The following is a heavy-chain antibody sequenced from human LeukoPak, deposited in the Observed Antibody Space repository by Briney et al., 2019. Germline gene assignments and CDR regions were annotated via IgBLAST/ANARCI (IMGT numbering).Heavy chain of an antibody. CDR2: INPNSGGT. CDR3: AREGRVVVVAAGFDY. J-gene: IGHJ4*02. Sequence: ASVKVSCTASGYTFTVYYMHWVRQAPGQGLEWMGRINPNSGGTNYAQKFQGRVTMTRDTSISTAYMELSRLRSDDTAVYYCAREGRVVVVAAGFDYWGQGTLVTVSS. D-gene: IGHD2-15*01. V-gene: IGHV1-2*06. CDR1: GYTFTVYY.